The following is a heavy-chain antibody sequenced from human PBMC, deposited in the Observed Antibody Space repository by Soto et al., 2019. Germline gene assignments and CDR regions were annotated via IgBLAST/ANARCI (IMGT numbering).Heavy chain of an antibody. CDR3: AREEVELRFLEWLFGGMDV. CDR2: INSDGSST. V-gene: IGHV3-74*01. CDR1: GFTFSSYW. J-gene: IGHJ6*02. Sequence: EVQLVESGGGLVQHGGSLRLSCAASGFTFSSYWMHWVRQAPGKGLVWVSRINSDGSSTSYADSVKGRFTISRDNAKNTLYLQMNSLRAEDTAVYSCAREEVELRFLEWLFGGMDVWGQGTTVTVSS. D-gene: IGHD3-3*01.